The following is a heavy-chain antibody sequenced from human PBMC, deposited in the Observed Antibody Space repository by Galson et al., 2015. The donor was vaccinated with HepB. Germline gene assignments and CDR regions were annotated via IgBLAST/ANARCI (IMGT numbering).Heavy chain of an antibody. J-gene: IGHJ3*02. Sequence: CAISGDSVSSNSAAWNWIRQSPSRGLEWLGRTYYRSKWYNDYAVSVKSRITINPDTSKNQFSLQLNSVTPEDTALYYCARFPHCSGGSCYSSVIGAFDIWGQGTMVTVSS. CDR3: ARFPHCSGGSCYSSVIGAFDI. CDR1: GDSVSSNSAA. D-gene: IGHD2-15*01. V-gene: IGHV6-1*01. CDR2: TYYRSKWYN.